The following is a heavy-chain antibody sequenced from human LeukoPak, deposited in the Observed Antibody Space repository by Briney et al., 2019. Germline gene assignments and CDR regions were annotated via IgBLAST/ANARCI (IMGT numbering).Heavy chain of an antibody. J-gene: IGHJ5*02. Sequence: ASVKVSCKASGYTFTSYGISWVRQAPGLGLEWMGWISAYNGNTNYAQKLQGRVTMTTDTSTSTAYMELRSLRSDDTAVYYCARVWYSSSWYWFDPWGQGTLVTVSS. V-gene: IGHV1-18*01. CDR3: ARVWYSSSWYWFDP. CDR2: ISAYNGNT. D-gene: IGHD6-13*01. CDR1: GYTFTSYG.